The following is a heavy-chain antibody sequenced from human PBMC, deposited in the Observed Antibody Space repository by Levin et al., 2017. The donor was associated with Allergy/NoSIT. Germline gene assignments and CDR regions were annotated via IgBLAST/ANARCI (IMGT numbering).Heavy chain of an antibody. CDR2: ITGSGGST. CDR1: GFTFSNYA. Sequence: GGSLRLSCAASGFTFSNYALNWVRQAPGKGLEWVSAITGSGGSTYYADSAKGRFTISRDNSKNTLYLQMNSLRAEDTAVYYCAKGMHQWRSGPEYWGQGTLVTVSS. CDR3: AKGMHQWRSGPEY. J-gene: IGHJ4*02. V-gene: IGHV3-23*01. D-gene: IGHD6-19*01.